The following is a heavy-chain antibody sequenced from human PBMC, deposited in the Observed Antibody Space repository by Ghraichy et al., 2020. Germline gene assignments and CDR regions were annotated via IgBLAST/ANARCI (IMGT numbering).Heavy chain of an antibody. Sequence: GGSLRLSCAASGFTFSSYAMSWVRQAPGKGLEWVSAISGSGGSTYYADSVKGRFTISRDNSKNTLYLQMNSRRAEDTAVYYCAKALWGAVADRYYFDYWGQGTLVTVSS. V-gene: IGHV3-23*01. CDR3: AKALWGAVADRYYFDY. CDR1: GFTFSSYA. J-gene: IGHJ4*02. D-gene: IGHD6-19*01. CDR2: ISGSGGST.